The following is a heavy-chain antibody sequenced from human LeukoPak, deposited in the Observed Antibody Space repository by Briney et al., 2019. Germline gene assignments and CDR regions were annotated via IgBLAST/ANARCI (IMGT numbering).Heavy chain of an antibody. Sequence: GVSVKVSCKASGYTFTGYYMHWVRQAPGQGLEWMGWINPNSGGTNYAQKFQGRVTMTRDTSISTAYMELSRLRSDDTAVYYCARDHGWDYDILTALSYWGQGTLVTVSS. CDR1: GYTFTGYY. D-gene: IGHD3-9*01. J-gene: IGHJ4*02. CDR2: INPNSGGT. CDR3: ARDHGWDYDILTALSY. V-gene: IGHV1-2*02.